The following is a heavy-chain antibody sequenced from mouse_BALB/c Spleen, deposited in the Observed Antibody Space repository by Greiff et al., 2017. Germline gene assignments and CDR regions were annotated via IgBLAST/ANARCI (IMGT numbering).Heavy chain of an antibody. CDR3: ARELLRLSWFAY. CDR2: ISDGGSYT. Sequence: EVKVVESGGGLVKPGGSLKLSCAASGFTFSDYYMYWVRQTPEKRLEWVATISDGGSYTYYPDSVKGRFTISRDNAKNNLYLQMSSLKSEDTAMYYCARELLRLSWFAYWGQGTLVTVSA. V-gene: IGHV5-4*02. J-gene: IGHJ3*01. D-gene: IGHD1-2*01. CDR1: GFTFSDYY.